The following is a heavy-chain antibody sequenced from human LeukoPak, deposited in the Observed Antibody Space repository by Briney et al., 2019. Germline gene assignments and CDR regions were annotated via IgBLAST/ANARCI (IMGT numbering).Heavy chain of an antibody. CDR2: IYWNDDK. Sequence: SGPTLVNPTQTLTLTCTFSGFSLSTSGVGVGWIRQPPGKALEWLALIYWNDDKRYSPSLKSRLTITKDTSKNQVVLTMTNMDPVDTATYYCAHRWGRRGGYSSSWYMFPDYYFDYWGQGTLVTVSS. D-gene: IGHD6-13*01. CDR3: AHRWGRRGGYSSSWYMFPDYYFDY. J-gene: IGHJ4*02. CDR1: GFSLSTSGVG. V-gene: IGHV2-5*01.